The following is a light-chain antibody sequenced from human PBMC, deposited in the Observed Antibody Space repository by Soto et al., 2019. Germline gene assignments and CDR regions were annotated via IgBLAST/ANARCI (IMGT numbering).Light chain of an antibody. CDR3: QQYNSSPRT. V-gene: IGKV3-20*01. CDR2: GAS. Sequence: EIVLTQSPGTLSLSPCERATLSCRASQSVSSNFLAWYQQKPGQAPRLIIYGASTRATGIPDRFSGSGSGTDFTLTVSRLEPEDFAVYYCQQYNSSPRTFGQGTKVDI. CDR1: QSVSSNF. J-gene: IGKJ1*01.